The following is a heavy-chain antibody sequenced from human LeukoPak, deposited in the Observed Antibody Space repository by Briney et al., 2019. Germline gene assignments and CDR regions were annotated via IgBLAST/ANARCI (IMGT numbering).Heavy chain of an antibody. CDR1: GGSISSYF. Sequence: SETLSLTCTVSGGSISSYFWSWIRQPPGKGLEWIGSIYYSGSTYYNPSLKSRVTISVDTSKNQFSLKLSSVTAADTAVYYCARGGSYQLLYGNWFDPWGQGTLVTVSS. D-gene: IGHD2-2*02. CDR2: IYYSGST. J-gene: IGHJ5*02. V-gene: IGHV4-39*07. CDR3: ARGGSYQLLYGNWFDP.